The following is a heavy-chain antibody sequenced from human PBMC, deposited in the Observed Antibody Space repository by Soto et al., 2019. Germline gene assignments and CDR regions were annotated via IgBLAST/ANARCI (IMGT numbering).Heavy chain of an antibody. CDR1: GYTLTELS. Sequence: GASVKVSCKVSGYTLTELSMHWVRQAPGKGLEWMGGFDPEDGETIYAQKFQGRVTMTEDTSTDTAYMELSSLRSEDTAVYYCATSNYDILTGYWRYNWFGPWGQGTLVTVSS. CDR2: FDPEDGET. CDR3: ATSNYDILTGYWRYNWFGP. J-gene: IGHJ5*02. D-gene: IGHD3-9*01. V-gene: IGHV1-24*01.